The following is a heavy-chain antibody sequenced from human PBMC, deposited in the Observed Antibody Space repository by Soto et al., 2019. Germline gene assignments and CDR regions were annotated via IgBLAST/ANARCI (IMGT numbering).Heavy chain of an antibody. CDR2: IIPIFGTA. J-gene: IGHJ5*02. CDR3: ASGSLQMATKRNWFDP. D-gene: IGHD5-12*01. CDR1: VGTFRTYV. V-gene: IGHV1-69*01. Sequence: QVQLVQSGAEVKKPGSSVKVSCKASVGTFRTYVISWLRQAPGHGPEWMGEIIPIFGTANYAQNFQGRVPITADESTTTVYMELISLRSADTAVYYCASGSLQMATKRNWFDPWGQGTLVTVSS.